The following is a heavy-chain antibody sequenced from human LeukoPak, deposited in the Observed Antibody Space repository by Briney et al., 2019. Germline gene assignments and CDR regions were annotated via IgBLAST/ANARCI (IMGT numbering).Heavy chain of an antibody. Sequence: GGSLRLSCAASGFTFKNSWMSWVRQAPGKGLEWVANIKQDGGEKYYVDSVKGRFTISRDDAKTSVYLQMNSLRAEDTAVYYCARNKGWELPAELDSWGQGTLVTVSS. CDR3: ARNKGWELPAELDS. D-gene: IGHD2-15*01. CDR2: IKQDGGEK. J-gene: IGHJ4*02. V-gene: IGHV3-7*01. CDR1: GFTFKNSW.